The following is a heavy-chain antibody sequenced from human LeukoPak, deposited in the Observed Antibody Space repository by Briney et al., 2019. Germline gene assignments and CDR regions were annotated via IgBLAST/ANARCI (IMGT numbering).Heavy chain of an antibody. CDR2: IYYSGST. CDR3: ARLYVWGSYRHQPLDY. J-gene: IGHJ4*02. Sequence: SETLSLTCTVSGGSISSYYWGWIRQPPGKGLEWIGSIYYSGSTYYNPSLKSRVTISVDTSKNQFSLKLSSVTAADTAVYYCARLYVWGSYRHQPLDYWGQGTLVTVSS. D-gene: IGHD3-16*02. CDR1: GGSISSYY. V-gene: IGHV4-39*07.